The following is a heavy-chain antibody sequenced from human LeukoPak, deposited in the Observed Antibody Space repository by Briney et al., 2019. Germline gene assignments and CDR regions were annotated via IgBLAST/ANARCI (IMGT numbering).Heavy chain of an antibody. CDR1: GGTFNSYV. Sequence: GASVKVSCKTSGGTFNSYVINWVRQAPGQGLEWMGRIIPSFGTANYAQKFQGRVTITTDESTSTAYMELSNLRSEDTAVYFCARPMTTVTTGFDYWGRGTLVTVSS. V-gene: IGHV1-69*05. J-gene: IGHJ4*02. CDR3: ARPMTTVTTGFDY. CDR2: IIPSFGTA. D-gene: IGHD4-17*01.